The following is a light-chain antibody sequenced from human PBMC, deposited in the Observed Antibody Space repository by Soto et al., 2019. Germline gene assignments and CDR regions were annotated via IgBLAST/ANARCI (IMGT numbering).Light chain of an antibody. CDR1: QSISSY. V-gene: IGKV1-39*01. CDR2: AAS. CDR3: QQSYTMPWT. Sequence: DIQMTQSPSSLSASVGDTVTITCRASQSISSYLNWYQQKPGKAPKLLIYAASSLQSGVPSRFSGSGSGTDFTLTISSLQPEDFATYYCQQSYTMPWTFGQGTKVEIK. J-gene: IGKJ1*01.